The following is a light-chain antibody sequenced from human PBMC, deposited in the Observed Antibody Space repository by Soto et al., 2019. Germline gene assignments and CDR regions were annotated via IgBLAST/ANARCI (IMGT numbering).Light chain of an antibody. Sequence: QSVLTQSASVSGSPGQSITISCTGTSSDIGGYNYVSWYQQHPGKAPKVMIFDVSNRPPGVSHRFSGSKSGNTASLTISGLQAEDEADYYCSSYTSSSTVVFGGGTKVTVL. CDR2: DVS. CDR3: SSYTSSSTVV. V-gene: IGLV2-14*01. J-gene: IGLJ2*01. CDR1: SSDIGGYNY.